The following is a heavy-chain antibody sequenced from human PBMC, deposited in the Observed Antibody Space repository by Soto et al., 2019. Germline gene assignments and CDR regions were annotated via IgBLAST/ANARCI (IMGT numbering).Heavy chain of an antibody. V-gene: IGHV4-34*01. CDR2: INHSGST. D-gene: IGHD2-2*01. Sequence: QVQLQQWGAGLLKPSETLSLTCAVYGGSFSGYYWSWIRQPPGKGLEWIGEINHSGSTNYNPSLKSRVTISVDTSKNQLSLKLSSVTAADTAVYYCARADIVVVPAARYYYYYMDVWGKGTTVTVSS. J-gene: IGHJ6*03. CDR1: GGSFSGYY. CDR3: ARADIVVVPAARYYYYYMDV.